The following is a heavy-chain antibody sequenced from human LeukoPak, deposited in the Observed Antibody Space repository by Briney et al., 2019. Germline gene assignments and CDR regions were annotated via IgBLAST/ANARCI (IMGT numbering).Heavy chain of an antibody. CDR2: ISDSGGTI. V-gene: IGHV3-11*01. Sequence: PGGSLRLSCAASGFTFTDHYMSWLRQAPGKGLEWISYISDSGGTIHYADSVKGRFTISRDNAKNSLCLQTNSLRAEDTAVYYCARGAGPLFDPWGQGTLVTVSS. J-gene: IGHJ5*02. CDR3: ARGAGPLFDP. CDR1: GFTFTDHY.